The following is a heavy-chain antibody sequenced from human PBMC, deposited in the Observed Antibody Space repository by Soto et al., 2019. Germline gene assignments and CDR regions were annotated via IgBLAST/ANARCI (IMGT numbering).Heavy chain of an antibody. CDR1: GFTFSSYA. J-gene: IGHJ6*02. CDR2: ISGSGGST. Sequence: HPGGSLRLSCAASGFTFSSYAMSWVRQAPGKGLEWVSAISGSGGSTYYADSVKGRFTISRDNSKNTLYLQMNSLRAEDTALYYCARVMAGYSGYDLYYYYGMDVWGQGTTVTVSS. CDR3: ARVMAGYSGYDLYYYYGMDV. V-gene: IGHV3-23*01. D-gene: IGHD5-12*01.